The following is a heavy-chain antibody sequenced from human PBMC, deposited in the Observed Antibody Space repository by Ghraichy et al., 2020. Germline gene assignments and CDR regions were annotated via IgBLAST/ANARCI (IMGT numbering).Heavy chain of an antibody. D-gene: IGHD3-3*01. V-gene: IGHV3-23*01. CDR2: ISGSGGST. J-gene: IGHJ4*02. Sequence: GESLNISCAASGFTFSSYAMSWVRQAPGKGLEWVSAISGSGGSTYYADSVKGRFTISRDNSKNTLYLQMNSLRAEDTAVYYCAKSRVVRYYFDYWGQGTLVTVSS. CDR1: GFTFSSYA. CDR3: AKSRVVRYYFDY.